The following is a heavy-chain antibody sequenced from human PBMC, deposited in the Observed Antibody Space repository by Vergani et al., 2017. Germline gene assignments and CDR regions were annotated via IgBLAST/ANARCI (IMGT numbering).Heavy chain of an antibody. CDR1: GFTFSSYG. Sequence: QVQLVESWGGVVQPGRSLRLSCAASGFTFSSYGMHWVRQAPGKGLEWVAVIWYDGSNKYYADSVKGRFTISRDNSKNTLYLQMNSLRAEDTAVYYCARDSGSSWYFDYWGQGTLVTVSS. J-gene: IGHJ4*02. V-gene: IGHV3-33*01. CDR3: ARDSGSSWYFDY. D-gene: IGHD6-13*01. CDR2: IWYDGSNK.